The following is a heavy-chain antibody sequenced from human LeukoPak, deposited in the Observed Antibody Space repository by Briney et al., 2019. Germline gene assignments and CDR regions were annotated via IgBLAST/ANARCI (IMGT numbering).Heavy chain of an antibody. D-gene: IGHD2-21*02. CDR2: IKEDGTAK. J-gene: IGHJ4*02. CDR1: GFTFSSSW. Sequence: GGSLRLSCAASGFTFSSSWMAWVRQAPGKGLEWVGNIKEDGTAKNYVVSVRGRFTISRDNAKNSLYLQMNSLRGEDTAVYYCTRDLGSIVVVTTIVDWGQGTLVTVSS. CDR3: TRDLGSIVVVTTIVD. V-gene: IGHV3-7*01.